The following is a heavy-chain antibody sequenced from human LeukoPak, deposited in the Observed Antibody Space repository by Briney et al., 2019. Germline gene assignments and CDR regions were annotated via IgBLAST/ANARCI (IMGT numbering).Heavy chain of an antibody. CDR1: VGSICSYY. J-gene: IGHJ4*02. CDR2: IYNSGST. D-gene: IGHD5-24*01. Sequence: SETLSLTCMDPVGSICSYYWSSVRPPPRPGLEWIGYIYNSGSTKYNPSLKSRVTISLDTSKNQISLKQSSVAAADTAVYYCARRDRAGYNLVPFDNWGQGTLVTVSS. CDR3: ARRDRAGYNLVPFDN. V-gene: IGHV4-59*08.